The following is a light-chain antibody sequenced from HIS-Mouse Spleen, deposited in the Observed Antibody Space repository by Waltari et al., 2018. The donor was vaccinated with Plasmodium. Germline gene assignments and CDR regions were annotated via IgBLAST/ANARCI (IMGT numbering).Light chain of an antibody. CDR1: QSVSST. V-gene: IGKV3-15*01. J-gene: IGKJ3*01. CDR2: GAS. Sequence: EIVMTQSPATLSVSPGERATLSCRASQSVSSTLAWYQQKPGQAPRLLIYGASTRATGIPARVSGSGSGTEFTLTISSLQSEDFAVYYCQQYNNWSFTFGPGTKVDIK. CDR3: QQYNNWSFT.